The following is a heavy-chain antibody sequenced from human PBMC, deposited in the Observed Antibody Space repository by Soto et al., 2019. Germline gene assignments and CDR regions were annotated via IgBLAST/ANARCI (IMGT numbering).Heavy chain of an antibody. CDR3: AKDQGSSAMGGMDV. D-gene: IGHD6-19*01. V-gene: IGHV3-30*18. CDR1: GFTFSYYG. CDR2: ISNDGYNE. J-gene: IGHJ6*02. Sequence: LRLSCAASGFTFSYYGIHWVRQAPGKGLEWVADISNDGYNEHFAASVRGRFTISRDNSKNTVSLQMNSLRSEDTAVYYCAKDQGSSAMGGMDVWGQGTTVTVSS.